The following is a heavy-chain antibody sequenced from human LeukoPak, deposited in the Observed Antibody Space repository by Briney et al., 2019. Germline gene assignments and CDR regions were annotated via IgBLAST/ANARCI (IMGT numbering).Heavy chain of an antibody. V-gene: IGHV3-74*01. J-gene: IGHJ6*02. CDR2: INSDGSST. CDR3: ARGGYGDYAIYYYYGMDV. D-gene: IGHD4-17*01. CDR1: GFTFSSYW. Sequence: SGGSLRLSCAASGFTFSSYWMHWVRQAPGKGLVWVSRINSDGSSTSYADSVKGRFTISRDNAKNTLYLQMNSLRAEDTAVYYCARGGYGDYAIYYYYGMDVWGQGTTVTVSS.